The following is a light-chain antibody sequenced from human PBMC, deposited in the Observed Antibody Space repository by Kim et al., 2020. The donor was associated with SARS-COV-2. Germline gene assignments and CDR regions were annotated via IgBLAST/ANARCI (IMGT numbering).Light chain of an antibody. CDR3: QENNRPPRRS. CDR1: QIINSV. J-gene: IGKJ4*01. Sequence: SIGDRVTITCLASQIINSVLSWYHQKPGKAPTLLIYAATSLVREVPSRYSGSAAGIGLTLPIRTPNPGDSAMHYCQENNRPPRRSFGGGTKVCIK. V-gene: IGKV1-39*01. CDR2: AAT.